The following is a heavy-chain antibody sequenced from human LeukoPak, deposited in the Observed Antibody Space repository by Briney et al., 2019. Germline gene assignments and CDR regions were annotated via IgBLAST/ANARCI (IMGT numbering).Heavy chain of an antibody. J-gene: IGHJ4*02. V-gene: IGHV3-21*01. CDR3: ARDRTGDGYNY. D-gene: IGHD2-21*01. CDR2: ISSSSSYI. Sequence: GGSLRLSCAASGFMFSSHAMNWVRQAPGKGLEWVSSISSSSSYIYYADSVKGRFTISRDNAKNSLYLQMNSLRAEDTAVYYCARDRTGDGYNYWGQGTLVTVSS. CDR1: GFMFSSHA.